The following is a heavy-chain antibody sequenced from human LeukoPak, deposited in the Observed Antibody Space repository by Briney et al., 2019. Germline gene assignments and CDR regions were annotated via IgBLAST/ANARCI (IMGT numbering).Heavy chain of an antibody. CDR2: IYYSGST. J-gene: IGHJ3*02. CDR3: ARGGNMMADAFDI. Sequence: SETLSLTCTVSGGSISSYYWSWLRQPPGKGLEWIGYIYYSGSTNYNPSLKSRVTISVDTSKNQFSLKLSSVTAADTAVYYCARGGNMMADAFDIWGQGTMVTVSS. D-gene: IGHD3-16*01. V-gene: IGHV4-59*01. CDR1: GGSISSYY.